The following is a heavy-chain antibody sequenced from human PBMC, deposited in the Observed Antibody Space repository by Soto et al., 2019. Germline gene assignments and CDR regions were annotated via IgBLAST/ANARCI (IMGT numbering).Heavy chain of an antibody. D-gene: IGHD7-27*01. CDR2: INAGYGNT. Sequence: ASVKGYCKSAGYTFSSYAMHWWRQAPGQRLEWMGWINAGYGNTKSSQKFQDRVTISRDTSASTAYMELTSLRSEDTAVYYCARDTGDGTFDFCGQGTLVTVSS. CDR3: ARDTGDGTFDF. V-gene: IGHV1-3*01. CDR1: GYTFSSYA. J-gene: IGHJ4*02.